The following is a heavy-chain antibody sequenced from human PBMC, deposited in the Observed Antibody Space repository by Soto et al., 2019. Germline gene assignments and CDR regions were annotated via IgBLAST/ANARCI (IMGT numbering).Heavy chain of an antibody. CDR2: IYTAGNT. CDR1: GFTVSSAY. J-gene: IGHJ4*02. CDR3: ARCGGSENYCYYFDY. Sequence: EVHLVESGGALVQPGGSLSLSCAASGFTVSSAYMAWVRQAPGKGLEWVSSIYTAGNTYYADSVKGRFTISRDGSENTLYLQMNSLRAEDTAVYYCARCGGSENYCYYFDYWGRGTLITVSS. V-gene: IGHV3-66*01. D-gene: IGHD3-10*01.